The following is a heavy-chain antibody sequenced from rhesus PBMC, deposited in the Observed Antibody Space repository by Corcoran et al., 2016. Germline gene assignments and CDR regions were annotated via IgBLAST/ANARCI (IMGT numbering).Heavy chain of an antibody. V-gene: IGHV4-169*01. CDR3: AGPYSSGWSFFDY. Sequence: QLQLQESGPGLVKPSETLSVTCAVSGGSISSSYWSWIRQAPGKGLEWIGYIYGSGSSTNYNPSLKGRVTRSVDTSKNQLSLKLSSVTAADTAVYYCAGPYSSGWSFFDYWGQGVLVTVSS. D-gene: IGHD6S26*01. CDR1: GGSISSSY. CDR2: IYGSGSST. J-gene: IGHJ4*01.